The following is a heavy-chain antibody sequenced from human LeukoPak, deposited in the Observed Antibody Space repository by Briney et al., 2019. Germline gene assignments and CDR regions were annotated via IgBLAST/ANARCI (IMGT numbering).Heavy chain of an antibody. CDR3: ARDTPRPVPRGFEY. V-gene: IGHV1-2*02. Sequence: ASVKVSCKASGYTFTGYYMHWVRQAPGQGLEWMGWINPNSGGTNYAQKFQGRVTMTRDTSISTAYMELSRLRSDDTAVYYCARDTPRPVPRGFEYWGQGTLVTVSS. CDR2: INPNSGGT. CDR1: GYTFTGYY. J-gene: IGHJ4*02.